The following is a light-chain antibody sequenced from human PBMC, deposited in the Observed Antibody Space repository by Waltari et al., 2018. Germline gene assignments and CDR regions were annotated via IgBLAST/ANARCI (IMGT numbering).Light chain of an antibody. J-gene: IGKJ1*01. CDR2: WAS. CDR3: QQYYSTPRWT. Sequence: DIVMTQSPDSLAVSLGARATINCTSSQSVLYSSNNKNYLAWYQQKPGQPPKLLIYWASTRESGVPDRFSGSGSGTDFTLTISSLQAEDVAVYYCQQYYSTPRWTFGQGTKVEIK. V-gene: IGKV4-1*01. CDR1: QSVLYSSNNKNY.